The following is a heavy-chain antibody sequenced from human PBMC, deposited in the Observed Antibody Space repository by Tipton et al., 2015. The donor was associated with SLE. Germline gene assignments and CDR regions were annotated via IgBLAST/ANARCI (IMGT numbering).Heavy chain of an antibody. J-gene: IGHJ4*02. CDR2: IYYSGST. CDR1: GGSISSGGYY. V-gene: IGHV4-31*03. D-gene: IGHD1-26*01. CDR3: ARDSVGGAFDF. Sequence: TLSLTCTVSGGSISSGGYYWSWIRQHPGKGLEWIGYIYYSGSTYYNPSLKSRVTISVDTSKNQFSLKLSSVTAADTAVYYCARDSVGGAFDFWGQGTLVTVSS.